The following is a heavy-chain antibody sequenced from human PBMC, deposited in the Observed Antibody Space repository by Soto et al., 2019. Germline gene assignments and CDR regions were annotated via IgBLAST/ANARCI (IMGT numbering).Heavy chain of an antibody. J-gene: IGHJ4*02. CDR2: INSDGSST. D-gene: IGHD1-1*01. Sequence: EVQLVESGGGLVQPGGSLRLSCAASGFTFNSYWMHWVRQAPGKGLVWVSRINSDGSSTGYADSVKGRFTISRDNAKNTLYLQMNSLRAEDRAGYCCSRDGANWKWGQGTLVTVSS. V-gene: IGHV3-74*01. CDR1: GFTFNSYW. CDR3: SRDGANWK.